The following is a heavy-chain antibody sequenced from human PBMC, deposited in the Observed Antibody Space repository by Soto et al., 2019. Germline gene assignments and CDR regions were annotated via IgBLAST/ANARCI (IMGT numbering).Heavy chain of an antibody. CDR2: INPNSGGT. CDR3: AREPATAKPEGVDF. Sequence: XSVKVAFKASGYPLIDYYVHWVRRAPGQGLEWMGWINPNSGGTKYAPKFQCGVTMTRDTSITTAYMELSRLRSGDTAVYYCAREPATAKPEGVDFCGQRTLGTVSS. D-gene: IGHD1-1*01. CDR1: GYPLIDYY. J-gene: IGHJ4*02. V-gene: IGHV1-2*02.